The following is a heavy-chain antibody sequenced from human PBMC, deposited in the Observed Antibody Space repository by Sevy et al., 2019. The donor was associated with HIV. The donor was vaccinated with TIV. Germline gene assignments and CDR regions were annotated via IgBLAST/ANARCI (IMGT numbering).Heavy chain of an antibody. CDR1: GFSFDSYG. J-gene: IGHJ6*03. CDR2: ISGSGTRT. Sequence: GGSLRLSCAVSGFSFDSYGMTWVRQAPGKGLEWVSGISGSGTRTYYADSVKGRFSISRDNSKNRLYLQRNSCRSEDEGIYYCAKGGGGHYDPDEIGYYFYYYNMDVWGKGTTVTVSS. D-gene: IGHD3-22*01. CDR3: AKGGGGHYDPDEIGYYFYYYNMDV. V-gene: IGHV3-23*01.